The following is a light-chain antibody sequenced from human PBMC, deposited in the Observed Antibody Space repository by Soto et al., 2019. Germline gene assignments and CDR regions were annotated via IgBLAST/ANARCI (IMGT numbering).Light chain of an antibody. J-gene: IGKJ2*01. CDR3: RQYGSSPSYT. V-gene: IGKV3-20*01. Sequence: EVVLTQSPGTLSLSPGERATLSCRASQSVSNKYLAWYQQKPGQAPRLLIFGSSDRATGIPDRFSGSGSGTDFTLTISRLEPEDFAVYYCRQYGSSPSYTFGQGTKLEIK. CDR1: QSVSNKY. CDR2: GSS.